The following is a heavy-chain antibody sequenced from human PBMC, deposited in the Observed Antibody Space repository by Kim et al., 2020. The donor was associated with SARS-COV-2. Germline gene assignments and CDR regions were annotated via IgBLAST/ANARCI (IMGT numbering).Heavy chain of an antibody. CDR3: ARGVLGYFDWLLPRGDYFDY. CDR1: GGSFSGYY. Sequence: SETLSLTCAVYGGSFSGYYWSWIRQPPGKGLEWIGEINHSGSTNYNPSLKSRVTISVDTSKNQFSLKLSSVTAADTAVYYCARGVLGYFDWLLPRGDYFDYWGQGTLVTVSS. J-gene: IGHJ4*02. D-gene: IGHD3-9*01. V-gene: IGHV4-34*01. CDR2: INHSGST.